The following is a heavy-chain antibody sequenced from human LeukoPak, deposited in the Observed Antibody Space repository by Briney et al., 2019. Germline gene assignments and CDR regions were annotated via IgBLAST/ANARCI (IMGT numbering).Heavy chain of an antibody. J-gene: IGHJ5*02. D-gene: IGHD5-12*01. CDR3: ARDRGGRGYDLRWSDP. CDR1: GGSISSYY. V-gene: IGHV4-59*01. CDR2: IYYSGST. Sequence: SETLSLTCTVSGGSISSYYWSWIWQPPGKGLEWIGYIYYSGSTNYNPSLKSRVTISVDTSKNQFSLKLSSVTAADTAVYYCARDRGGRGYDLRWSDPWGQGTLVTVSS.